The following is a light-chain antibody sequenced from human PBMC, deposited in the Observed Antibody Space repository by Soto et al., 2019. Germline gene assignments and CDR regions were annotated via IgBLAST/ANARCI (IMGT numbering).Light chain of an antibody. CDR1: QSIGSF. Sequence: DIQLPQSPSSLSASVGDRVTIACRSSQSIGSFLNWYQHKPGKAPRLLIFGTSTLQSGVSSRISASGSGTDFTLTISSLQHEDFESYYCQQSYSFPLTFGGGTKV. J-gene: IGKJ4*01. CDR2: GTS. V-gene: IGKV1-39*01. CDR3: QQSYSFPLT.